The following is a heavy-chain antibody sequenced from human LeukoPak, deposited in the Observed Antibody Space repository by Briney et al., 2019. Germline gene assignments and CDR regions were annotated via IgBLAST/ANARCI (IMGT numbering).Heavy chain of an antibody. CDR2: ISYDGTNE. V-gene: IGHV3-30*04. CDR1: GFTFNIYT. D-gene: IGHD2-15*01. CDR3: ARAGGCSGGSCYYYYYGMDV. Sequence: GGSLRLSCAASGFTFNIYTMNWVRQAPGKGLEWVALISYDGTNEYYADSVKGRFTISRDNSKNTVSVQMNSLRIEDTAVYYCARAGGCSGGSCYYYYYGMDVWGKGTTVTVSS. J-gene: IGHJ6*04.